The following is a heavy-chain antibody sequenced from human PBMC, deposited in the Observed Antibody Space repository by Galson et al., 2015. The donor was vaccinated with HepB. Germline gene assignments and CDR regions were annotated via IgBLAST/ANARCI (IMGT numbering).Heavy chain of an antibody. D-gene: IGHD5-12*01. Sequence: SLRLSCAASGFTFSSYALTWVRQVPGKGLEWVSVISGSGDSSHYADSVKGRFTISRDNSKHTLYLQMNSLKAEDTAVYFCARSPAISWIESNYYYYGMDVWGQETTVTVSS. J-gene: IGHJ6*02. CDR3: ARSPAISWIESNYYYYGMDV. CDR2: ISGSGDSS. CDR1: GFTFSSYA. V-gene: IGHV3-23*01.